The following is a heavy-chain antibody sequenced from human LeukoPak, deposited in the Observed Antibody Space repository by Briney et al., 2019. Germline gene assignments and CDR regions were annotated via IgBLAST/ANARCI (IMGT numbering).Heavy chain of an antibody. Sequence: GGSLRLSCAASGFSVRSNYMSWVRQAPGKGLERVSVIYSGGSTYYADSVKGRFTISRDDSKNTLYLQMNSLRAEDTAVYYCARRRGYDSYYFDYWGQGTLVTVSS. CDR2: IYSGGST. V-gene: IGHV3-53*01. D-gene: IGHD3-3*01. CDR3: ARRRGYDSYYFDY. J-gene: IGHJ4*02. CDR1: GFSVRSNY.